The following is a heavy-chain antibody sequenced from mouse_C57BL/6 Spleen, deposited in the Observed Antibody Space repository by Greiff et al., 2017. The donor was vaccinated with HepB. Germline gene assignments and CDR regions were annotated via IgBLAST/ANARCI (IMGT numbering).Heavy chain of an antibody. Sequence: QVQLKQPGAELVRPGSSVKLSCKASGYTFTSYWMDWVKQRPGQGLEWIGNIYPSDSETHYNQKFKDKATLTVDKSSSTAYMQLSSLTSEDSAVYYCARGYYYGSSPGYFDVWGTGTTVTVSS. V-gene: IGHV1-61*01. CDR1: GYTFTSYW. D-gene: IGHD1-1*01. CDR3: ARGYYYGSSPGYFDV. CDR2: IYPSDSET. J-gene: IGHJ1*03.